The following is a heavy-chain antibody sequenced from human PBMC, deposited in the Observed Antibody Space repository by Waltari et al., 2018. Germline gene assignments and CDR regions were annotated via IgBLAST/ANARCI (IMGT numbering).Heavy chain of an antibody. D-gene: IGHD1-26*01. V-gene: IGHV4-38-2*02. CDR3: ASDSGFDAYDS. J-gene: IGHJ5*01. CDR1: VFSFSFGHY. CDR2: IYHSGST. Sequence: QVRLQESGTGLVKPSQSLSPVCTGPVFSFSFGHYWGLIRQPPGKGLEWLGSIYHSGSTYFNPSLMIQVTMSVDTSKNQFSLKLSSVTAADTAIYFCASDSGFDAYDSWGQGTLVTVSS.